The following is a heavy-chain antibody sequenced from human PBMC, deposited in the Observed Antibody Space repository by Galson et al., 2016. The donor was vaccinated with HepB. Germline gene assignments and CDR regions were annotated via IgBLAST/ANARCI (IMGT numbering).Heavy chain of an antibody. CDR2: INPSGGST. CDR3: ARQRGGDFWSGFVAYNWFDP. V-gene: IGHV1-46*01. CDR1: GYTFTSYY. D-gene: IGHD3-3*01. J-gene: IGHJ5*02. Sequence: SVKVSCKASGYTFTSYYMHWVRQAPGQGLEWMGIINPSGGSTSYAQKFQGRVTMTRDTSTSTVYMELSSPRSEATAVYYCARQRGGDFWSGFVAYNWFDPWGQGTLVNVSS.